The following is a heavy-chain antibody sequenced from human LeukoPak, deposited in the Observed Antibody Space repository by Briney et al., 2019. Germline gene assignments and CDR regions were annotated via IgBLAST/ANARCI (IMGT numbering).Heavy chain of an antibody. CDR3: AKAKAGKLTVFDY. CDR2: ISGSGGST. J-gene: IGHJ4*02. Sequence: GGSLRLSCAASGFTFSSYAMSWVRQAPGKGLEWVSAISGSGGSTYYADSVKGRFTTSTDNSKTTLYLQMNGLRAEDTAVYYCAKAKAGKLTVFDYWGQGTLVTVAS. V-gene: IGHV3-23*01. CDR1: GFTFSSYA. D-gene: IGHD1-14*01.